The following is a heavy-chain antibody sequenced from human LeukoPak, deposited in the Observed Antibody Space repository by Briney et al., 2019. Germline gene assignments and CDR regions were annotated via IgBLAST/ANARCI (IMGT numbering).Heavy chain of an antibody. CDR1: GASISSTSYC. CDR3: ARGLRGVLPNYYYYMDV. D-gene: IGHD3-10*01. Sequence: SQTLSLTCTVSGASISSTSYCWGWIRQPAGKGLEWIGHIHTSGSTNYNPSLKSRVTISVDTSKNQFSLKLSSVTAADTAVYYCARGLRGVLPNYYYYMDVWGKGTTVTVSS. J-gene: IGHJ6*03. V-gene: IGHV4-61*09. CDR2: IHTSGST.